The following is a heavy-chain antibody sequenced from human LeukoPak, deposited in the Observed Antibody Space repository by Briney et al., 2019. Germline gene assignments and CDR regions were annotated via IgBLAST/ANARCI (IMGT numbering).Heavy chain of an antibody. J-gene: IGHJ4*02. Sequence: PGGSLRLSCAASGFTFSSYAMSWVRQAPGKGLEWVSAISGSGGSTYYADSVKGRFTITRDNSKNTLYVQMNSLRAEDTAVYYCAKDLEYSSSSDLHYWGQGTLVTVSS. CDR1: GFTFSSYA. CDR2: ISGSGGST. D-gene: IGHD6-6*01. V-gene: IGHV3-23*01. CDR3: AKDLEYSSSSDLHY.